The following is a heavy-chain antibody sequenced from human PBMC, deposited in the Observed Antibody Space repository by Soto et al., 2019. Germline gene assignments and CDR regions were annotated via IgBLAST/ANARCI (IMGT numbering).Heavy chain of an antibody. CDR1: GFTFRTSW. Sequence: EVQLVESGGGLVQPGGSLRLSCAASGFTFRTSWMYWVRRPPGKGLVWVSRINDDGSTTTYADSVKGRFTISRDNAKNTLFMQMDSLRAEDMGVYYCARGNYGPDYWGQGTLVTVSS. D-gene: IGHD3-10*01. V-gene: IGHV3-74*03. CDR3: ARGNYGPDY. CDR2: INDDGSTT. J-gene: IGHJ4*02.